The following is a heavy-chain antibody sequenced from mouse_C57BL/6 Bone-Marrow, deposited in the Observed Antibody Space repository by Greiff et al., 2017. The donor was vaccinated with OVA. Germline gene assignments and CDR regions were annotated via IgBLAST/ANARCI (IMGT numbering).Heavy chain of an antibody. CDR3: ARPYYYGSRGFAN. Sequence: VQLKESVAELVRPGASVKLSCTASGFNIKNTYMHWVKQRPEQGLEWIGRIDPANGNTKYAPKFPGKATITADTSSNTAYLQLSSLTSEDTAIYYCARPYYYGSRGFANWGQGTLVTVSA. D-gene: IGHD1-1*01. J-gene: IGHJ3*01. V-gene: IGHV14-3*01. CDR1: GFNIKNTY. CDR2: IDPANGNT.